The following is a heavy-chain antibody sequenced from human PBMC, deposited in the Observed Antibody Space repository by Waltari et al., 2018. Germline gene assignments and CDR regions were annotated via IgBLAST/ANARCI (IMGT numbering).Heavy chain of an antibody. J-gene: IGHJ4*02. V-gene: IGHV1-69*01. Sequence: QVQLVQSGAEVKKPGASVKVSCKASGYTFTSYDINWVRQAPGQGLEWMGGIIPIFGTANYAQKFQGRVTITTDESTSTAYMELSSLRSEDTAVYYCARRLKWPPKTPFDYWGQGTLVTVSS. CDR3: ARRLKWPPKTPFDY. CDR1: GYTFTSYD. D-gene: IGHD5-12*01. CDR2: IIPIFGTA.